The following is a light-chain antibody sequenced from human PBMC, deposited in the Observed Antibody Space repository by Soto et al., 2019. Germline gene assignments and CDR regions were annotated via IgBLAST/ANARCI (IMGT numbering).Light chain of an antibody. CDR2: AAS. CDR3: QRSHSVPIA. Sequence: DIPMTQSPSSLYASVRDRDTITCRASQSISTYLDWFQQKPGKAPKLLISAASTLESGVPSRFSGSGSGTDFALTSSSLQPEDFATYLCQRSHSVPIAFGGGTKVEI. CDR1: QSISTY. J-gene: IGKJ4*01. V-gene: IGKV1-39*01.